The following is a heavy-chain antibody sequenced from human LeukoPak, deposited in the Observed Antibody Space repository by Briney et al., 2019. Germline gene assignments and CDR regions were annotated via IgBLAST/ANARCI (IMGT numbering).Heavy chain of an antibody. Sequence: SGGSLRLSCAASEFSVGSNYMTWVRQAPGKGLEWVSLIYGGGSTYYADSVKGRFTISRDNSKNTPYLQMNSLRAEDTAMYYCARGARQYSGNYYHSSAFDIWGQGTIVTVSS. V-gene: IGHV3-66*01. D-gene: IGHD1-26*01. CDR1: EFSVGSNY. CDR2: IYGGGST. J-gene: IGHJ3*02. CDR3: ARGARQYSGNYYHSSAFDI.